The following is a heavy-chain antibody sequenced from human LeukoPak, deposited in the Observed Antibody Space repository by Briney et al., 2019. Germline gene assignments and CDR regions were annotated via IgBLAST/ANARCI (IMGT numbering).Heavy chain of an antibody. CDR3: ASSDPFSSSYAFDI. CDR2: IYYSGST. CDR1: GGSICSYY. V-gene: IGHV4-59*01. D-gene: IGHD6-13*01. J-gene: IGHJ3*02. Sequence: SETLSLTCTVSGGSICSYYWRWIRQPPRKGLEWIGYIYYSGSTNYNPSLKSRVTISVDTSKNQFSLKLSSVTAADTAVYYCASSDPFSSSYAFDIWGQGTMVTVSS.